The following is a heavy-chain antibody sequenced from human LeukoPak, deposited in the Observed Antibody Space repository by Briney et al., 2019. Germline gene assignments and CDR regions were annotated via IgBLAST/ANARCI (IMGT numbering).Heavy chain of an antibody. D-gene: IGHD3-9*01. CDR1: GGSFSGYY. CDR2: INHSGST. CDR3: ARYDILTGNVGYYYYMDV. J-gene: IGHJ6*03. Sequence: PSETLSLTCAVYGGSFSGYYWSWIRQPPGKGLEWIGEINHSGSTNYNPSLKSRVTISVDTSKNQFSLKLSSVTAADTAVYYCARYDILTGNVGYYYYMDVWGKGTTVTVS. V-gene: IGHV4-34*01.